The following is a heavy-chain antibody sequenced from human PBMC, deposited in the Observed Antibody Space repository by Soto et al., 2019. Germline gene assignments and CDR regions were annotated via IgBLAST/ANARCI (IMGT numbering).Heavy chain of an antibody. D-gene: IGHD3-22*01. J-gene: IGHJ4*02. V-gene: IGHV3-30*18. CDR2: ISYEGSNK. CDR3: AQDRVMSDSSGYLDY. Sequence: PGGSLRLSCAASGFTFSSYGMHGGRQAPGKGLEWWAGISYEGSNKYYADSVKGRFTIARDNSKNTPYRQMNSLRAEDTAVYYCAQDRVMSDSSGYLDYRGQGTLVPVSS. CDR1: GFTFSSYG.